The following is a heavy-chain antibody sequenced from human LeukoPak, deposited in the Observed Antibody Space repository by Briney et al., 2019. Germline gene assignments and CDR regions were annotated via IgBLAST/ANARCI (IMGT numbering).Heavy chain of an antibody. D-gene: IGHD3-10*01. Sequence: SGTLSLTCTVSGASISPYYWNWIRQPAGKGLEWIGRLYPGGSSDYNPSLKSRVSISVGTSNNQFSLRVTSVTAADTAIYYCARDLSGSLYFDYWGQGILVTVSA. V-gene: IGHV4-4*07. J-gene: IGHJ4*02. CDR2: LYPGGSS. CDR1: GASISPYY. CDR3: ARDLSGSLYFDY.